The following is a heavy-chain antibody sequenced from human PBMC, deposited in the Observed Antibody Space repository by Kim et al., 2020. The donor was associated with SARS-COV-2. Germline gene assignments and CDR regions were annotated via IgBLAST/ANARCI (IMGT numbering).Heavy chain of an antibody. CDR1: GFTFSSYG. J-gene: IGHJ6*01. CDR3: AKSGSYCSGGSCYPDNY. Sequence: GGSLRLSCAASGFTFSSYGMHWVRQAPGKGLEWVAVISYDGSNKYYADSVKGRFTISRDNSKNTLYLQMNSLRAEDTAVYYCAKSGSYCSGGSCYPDNY. CDR2: ISYDGSNK. V-gene: IGHV3-30*18. D-gene: IGHD2-15*01.